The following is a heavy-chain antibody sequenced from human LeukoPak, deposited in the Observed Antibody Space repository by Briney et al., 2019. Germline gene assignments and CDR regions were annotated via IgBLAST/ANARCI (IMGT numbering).Heavy chain of an antibody. CDR2: IKQDGSEK. Sequence: GGSLRLSCAASGFTFSSYAMGWVRQAPGKGLEWVANIKQDGSEKYYVDSVKGRFTISRDNAKNSLYLQMNSLRAEDTAVYYCARSHYYYGMDVWGQGTTVTVSS. CDR1: GFTFSSYA. J-gene: IGHJ6*02. CDR3: ARSHYYYGMDV. V-gene: IGHV3-7*03.